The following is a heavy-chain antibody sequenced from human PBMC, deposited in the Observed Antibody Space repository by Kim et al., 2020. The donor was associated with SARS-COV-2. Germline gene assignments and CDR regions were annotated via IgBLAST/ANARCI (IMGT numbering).Heavy chain of an antibody. CDR1: DGSMSTSGYY. CDR3: AGAPGSGRPGYGMDV. J-gene: IGHJ6*01. D-gene: IGHD3-10*01. Sequence: SETLSLTCTVSDGSMSTSGYYWNWIRQNPGKGLEWIGFIYNSGITSYNPSLKSRVTITIDTSENKISLKVTSVTAADTAVYFCAGAPGSGRPGYGMDVWG. CDR2: IYNSGIT. V-gene: IGHV4-31*03.